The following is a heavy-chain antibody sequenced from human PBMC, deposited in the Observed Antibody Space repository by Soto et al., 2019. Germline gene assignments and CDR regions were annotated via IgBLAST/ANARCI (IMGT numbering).Heavy chain of an antibody. CDR2: IYHSGST. J-gene: IGHJ4*02. Sequence: LSLTCAVSGGSISSSNWWSWVRQPPGKGLEWIGEIYHSGSTNYNPSLKSRVTISVDKSKNQFSLKLSSVTAADTAVYYCARKVGNYYDSSGYYAPFDYWGQGTLVTVSS. CDR3: ARKVGNYYDSSGYYAPFDY. CDR1: GGSISSSNW. V-gene: IGHV4-4*02. D-gene: IGHD3-22*01.